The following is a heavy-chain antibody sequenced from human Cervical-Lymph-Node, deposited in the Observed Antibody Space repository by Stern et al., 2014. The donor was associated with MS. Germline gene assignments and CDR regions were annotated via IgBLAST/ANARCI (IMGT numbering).Heavy chain of an antibody. V-gene: IGHV3-33*01. CDR1: GFTFSSYG. CDR3: ARDLGDDYGDYVIDY. CDR2: IWYDGSNK. D-gene: IGHD4-17*01. Sequence: QVQLVESGGGVVQPGRSLRLSCAASGFTFSSYGMHWVRQAPGKGLEWVAVIWYDGSNKDYADSVKGRFTISRDNSKNTLYLQMNSLRAEDTAVYYCARDLGDDYGDYVIDYWGQGTLVTVSS. J-gene: IGHJ4*02.